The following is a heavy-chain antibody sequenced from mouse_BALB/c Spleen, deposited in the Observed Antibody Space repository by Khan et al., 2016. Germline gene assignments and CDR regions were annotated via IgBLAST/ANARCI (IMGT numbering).Heavy chain of an antibody. J-gene: IGHJ4*01. CDR3: VRHAYSTYWDYAMAY. V-gene: IGHV10-1*02. Sequence: EVELVEPGGGLVQTKGSLKLSCAASGFTFNTYAMNWVRQAPGKGLEWVARIRSKSNNYATSYADSVKDRFTISRDDSQSMLYLQMNNLKTEDPARYYCVRHAYSTYWDYAMAYWGQGTSVPVSS. CDR1: GFTFNTYA. CDR2: IRSKSNNYAT. D-gene: IGHD2-14*01.